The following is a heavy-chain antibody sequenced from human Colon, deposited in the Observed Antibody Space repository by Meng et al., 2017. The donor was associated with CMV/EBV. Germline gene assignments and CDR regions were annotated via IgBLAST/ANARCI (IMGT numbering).Heavy chain of an antibody. Sequence: QVQLQQWGAGLLQPSDTPSLPCAISGGSFNAYYLTWIRQSPGKGLEWIGELNHSGSTNYNPSLKSRVTISIDTSKRHFSLRLTSVTAADTAVYYCARGRNGWLLPLDSWGQGTLVTVSS. D-gene: IGHD3-3*01. V-gene: IGHV4-34*01. CDR1: GGSFNAYY. CDR2: LNHSGST. J-gene: IGHJ4*02. CDR3: ARGRNGWLLPLDS.